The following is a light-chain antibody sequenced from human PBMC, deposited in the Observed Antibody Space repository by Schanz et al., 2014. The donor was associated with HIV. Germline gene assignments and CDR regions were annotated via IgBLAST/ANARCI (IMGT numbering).Light chain of an antibody. CDR3: QQYGSSPT. CDR1: QSVSSTY. J-gene: IGKJ1*01. V-gene: IGKV3-20*01. Sequence: EIVLTQSPGTLSLSPGDRATLSCRASQSVSSTYLAWYRQKPGQAPSLVMYGASSRATGIPDRFSGSGSSTDFTLTISRLEPEDSAVYYCQQYGSSPTFGQGTRVEIK. CDR2: GAS.